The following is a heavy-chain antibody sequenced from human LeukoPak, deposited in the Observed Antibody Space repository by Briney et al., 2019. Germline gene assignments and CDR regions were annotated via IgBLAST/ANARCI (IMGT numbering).Heavy chain of an antibody. CDR2: MNPNSGTT. J-gene: IGHJ6*02. D-gene: IGHD2-21*01. CDR3: ARGRHNGMDV. CDR1: GYSFPSYD. V-gene: IGHV1-8*01. Sequence: ASVKVSCKASGYSFPSYDINWVRQATGQGLEWVGWMNPNSGTTGFAQRFQGRVSMTRTTSISTAYMELSSLTSEDTAVYYCARGRHNGMDVWGQGTTVTVSS.